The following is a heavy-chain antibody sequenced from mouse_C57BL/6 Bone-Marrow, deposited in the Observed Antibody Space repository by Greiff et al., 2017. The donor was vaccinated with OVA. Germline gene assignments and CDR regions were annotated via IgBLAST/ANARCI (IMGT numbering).Heavy chain of an antibody. CDR3: ARNCCGSSYGGY. CDR1: GYTFTSYG. J-gene: IGHJ3*01. D-gene: IGHD1-1*01. CDR2: IYPRSGNT. Sequence: QVQLQQSGAELVRPGASVKLSCKASGYTFTSYGISWVKQRTGQGLEWIGEIYPRSGNTYYNEKFKGQAPLTADKSSSTAYMELRSLTSEDSAVYFCARNCCGSSYGGYWGQGTLVTVSA. V-gene: IGHV1-81*01.